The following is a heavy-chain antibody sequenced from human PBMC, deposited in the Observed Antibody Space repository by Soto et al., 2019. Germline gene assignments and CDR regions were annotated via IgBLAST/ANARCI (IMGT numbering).Heavy chain of an antibody. Sequence: QVHLVQSGAEVKKPGASVKVSCKASGYSFTDYYMHWVRQAPGQGLEWMGCRNTKTCGTNYAQRVHGRVPMTGDTSINTAYIELSRLSSHLTAVYYCARVRPPGWFDPWGQSTVVTVSS. J-gene: IGHJ5*02. CDR1: GYSFTDYY. V-gene: IGHV1-2*02. D-gene: IGHD1-1*01. CDR2: RNTKTCGT. CDR3: ARVRPPGWFDP.